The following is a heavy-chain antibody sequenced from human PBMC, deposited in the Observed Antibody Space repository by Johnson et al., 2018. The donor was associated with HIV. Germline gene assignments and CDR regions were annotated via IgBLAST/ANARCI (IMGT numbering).Heavy chain of an antibody. D-gene: IGHD3-3*01. CDR2: IYSGGNT. V-gene: IGHV3-66*02. J-gene: IGHJ3*02. CDR1: GFTFSTYA. Sequence: VQLVESGGGLVQPGGSLRLSCAASGFTFSTYAMSWVRQAPGKGLEWVSVIYSGGNTYYADSVKGRFTISRDNSKNTLYLQMNSLRAEDTAVYYCAKDGGITIFGVVMSDDAFDIWGQGTMVTVSS. CDR3: AKDGGITIFGVVMSDDAFDI.